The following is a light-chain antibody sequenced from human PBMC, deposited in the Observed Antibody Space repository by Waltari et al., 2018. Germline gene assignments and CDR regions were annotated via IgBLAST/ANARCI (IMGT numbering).Light chain of an antibody. CDR2: DVT. J-gene: IGLJ3*02. CDR1: NRDIGGYNF. CDR3: SSYTSNSTLGV. Sequence: QSALTQPAPVSGFPGPSITISCTGTNRDIGGYNFVSWDQQHPAKAPKLMIFDVTNRPSGVSDRFSGSKSGNTASLTISGLQADDEAVYYCSSYTSNSTLGVFGGGTRLTVL. V-gene: IGLV2-14*03.